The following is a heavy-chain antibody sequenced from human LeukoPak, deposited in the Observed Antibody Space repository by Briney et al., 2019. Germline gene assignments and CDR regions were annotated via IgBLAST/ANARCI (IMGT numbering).Heavy chain of an antibody. V-gene: IGHV1-69*13. CDR1: GGTFSSYA. CDR2: IIPIFGTA. Sequence: SVKVSCKASGGTFSSYAISWVRQAPGQGLEWMGGIIPIFGTANYAQKFQGRVTITADESTSTAYMELSSLRSEDTAVYYCARDGCSSTSCYEDYYYGMDVWGQGTTVTVSS. J-gene: IGHJ6*02. CDR3: ARDGCSSTSCYEDYYYGMDV. D-gene: IGHD2-2*01.